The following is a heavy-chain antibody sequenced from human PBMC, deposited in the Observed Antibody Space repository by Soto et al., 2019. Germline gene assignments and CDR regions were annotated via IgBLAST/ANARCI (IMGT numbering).Heavy chain of an antibody. CDR1: GYSFTSYW. V-gene: IGHV5-51*01. D-gene: IGHD6-13*01. CDR2: IYPGDSDT. Sequence: GESLKISCKGSGYSFTSYWIGWVRQMPGKGLEWMGIIYPGDSDTRYSPSFQGQVTISADKSISTAYLQRSSLKASDTAMYYCARPSVAAAGGYYYYGMDVWGQGTTVTVSS. J-gene: IGHJ6*02. CDR3: ARPSVAAAGGYYYYGMDV.